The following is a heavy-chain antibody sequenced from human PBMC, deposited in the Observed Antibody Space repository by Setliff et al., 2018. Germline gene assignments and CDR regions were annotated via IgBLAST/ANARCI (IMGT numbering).Heavy chain of an antibody. CDR2: INPSSGVT. V-gene: IGHV1-46*01. Sequence: GASVKVSCKASGYTFTINNLHWVRQAPGQGLEWMGVINPSSGVTIYAQGIQGRVTMARDTSTSTVYMELSSLTSEDTAVYYCAREEGPTTDPRKNFDSWGQGAPVTVS. CDR3: AREEGPTTDPRKNFDS. CDR1: GYTFTINN. J-gene: IGHJ5*01. D-gene: IGHD1-1*01.